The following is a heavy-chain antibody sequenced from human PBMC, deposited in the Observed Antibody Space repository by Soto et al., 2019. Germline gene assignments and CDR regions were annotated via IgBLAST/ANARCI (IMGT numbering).Heavy chain of an antibody. CDR3: ARGRDVDY. CDR1: GYTFTSYG. V-gene: IGHV1-18*01. Sequence: QVHLVQSGAEVKKPGASVKVSCKASGYTFTSYGITWVRQAPGQGLEWMGWISAHNGNTDYAQKLQGRVIVTRDTSTSTAYMELRSLISDDTAVYYCARGRDVDYWGQGALVTVSS. J-gene: IGHJ4*02. CDR2: ISAHNGNT.